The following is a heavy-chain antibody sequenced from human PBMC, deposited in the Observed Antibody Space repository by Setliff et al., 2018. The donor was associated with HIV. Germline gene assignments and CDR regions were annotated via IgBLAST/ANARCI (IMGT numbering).Heavy chain of an antibody. CDR1: GYNFTNYW. CDR2: IYPGDSDT. CDR3: ARHRRAAAGSRDYYFYYMDV. J-gene: IGHJ6*03. Sequence: PGESLKISCKGSGYNFTNYWIAWVRQMPGKGLEWMGIIYPGDSDTKYSPSFQGQVTISADQSISTAYLQWSSLKASDTAIYYCARHRRAAAGSRDYYFYYMDVWGKGTTVTVSS. D-gene: IGHD6-13*01. V-gene: IGHV5-51*01.